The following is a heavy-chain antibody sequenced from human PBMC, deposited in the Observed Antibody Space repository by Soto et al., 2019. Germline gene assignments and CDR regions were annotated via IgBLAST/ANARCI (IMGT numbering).Heavy chain of an antibody. CDR1: SGSMSSSNW. CDR2: IYHSGST. D-gene: IGHD6-6*01. V-gene: IGHV4-4*02. Sequence: SXTLSLTCAVSSGSMSSSNWWSWVRQPPGKGLEWIGEIYHSGSTNYNPSLKSRVTISVDKSKNQFSLKLSSVTAADTAVYYCVNSYSSSSFDYWGQGTLVTVSS. J-gene: IGHJ4*02. CDR3: VNSYSSSSFDY.